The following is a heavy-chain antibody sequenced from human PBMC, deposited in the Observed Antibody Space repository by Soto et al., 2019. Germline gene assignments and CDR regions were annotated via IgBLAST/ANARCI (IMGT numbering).Heavy chain of an antibody. CDR2: IYPCDSNT. V-gene: IGHV5-51*01. D-gene: IGHD3-3*01. J-gene: IGHJ6*02. CDR3: ARHAYDFWSGHPNPRYYYGMDV. CDR1: GYSFTSYW. Sequence: PGESLKISCKGSGYSFTSYWIGWVRQMPGKGLEWMGFIYPCDSNTRYSPSLQGQVTISVDKSISTAYLQWSSLKATDTAMYYCARHAYDFWSGHPNPRYYYGMDVWGQGTTVTVSS.